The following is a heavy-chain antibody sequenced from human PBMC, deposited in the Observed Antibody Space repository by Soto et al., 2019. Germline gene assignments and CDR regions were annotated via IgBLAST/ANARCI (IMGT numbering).Heavy chain of an antibody. D-gene: IGHD3-3*01. CDR3: AQGLRILEWLLYSGAFNGGDNWFDP. CDR2: ISYDGSNK. V-gene: IGHV3-30*18. J-gene: IGHJ5*02. CDR1: GFTFSSYG. Sequence: QVQLVESGGGVVQPGRSLRLSCAASGFTFSSYGMHWGRQAPGKGLEWVAVISYDGSNKYYADSVKGRFTISRDNSKHTLYLKMNSLRAEDTAVYYGAQGLRILEWLLYSGAFNGGDNWFDPWGQGTLVTVSS.